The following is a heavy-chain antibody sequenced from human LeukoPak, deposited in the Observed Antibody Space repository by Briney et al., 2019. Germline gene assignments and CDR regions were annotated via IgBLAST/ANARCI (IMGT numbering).Heavy chain of an antibody. CDR3: AKEPDLYYYDSSGYSY. J-gene: IGHJ4*02. CDR2: IRYDGSDK. Sequence: PGGSLRLSCAASGFTFSNYGIHWVRQAPGKGLEWVAFIRYDGSDKYYAEFVKGRFTISRDSSKNTVYLQMNSLRDEDTAVYYCAKEPDLYYYDSSGYSYWGQGTLVTVSS. D-gene: IGHD3-22*01. CDR1: GFTFSNYG. V-gene: IGHV3-30*02.